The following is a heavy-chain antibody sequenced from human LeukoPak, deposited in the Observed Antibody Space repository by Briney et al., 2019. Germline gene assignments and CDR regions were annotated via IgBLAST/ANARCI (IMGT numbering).Heavy chain of an antibody. CDR2: INPSVGGT. V-gene: IGHV1-46*03. J-gene: IGHJ4*02. CDR3: ARHGSGRYYPAEGRVDY. D-gene: IGHD3-10*01. Sequence: ASVKVSCKAFGYGFTSYYIHWVRQAPGQGLEWMGLINPSVGGTTYARKFQGRVTMTRDTSTSTVYMELSSLRSEDTAVYYCARHGSGRYYPAEGRVDYWGQGTLVTVSS. CDR1: GYGFTSYY.